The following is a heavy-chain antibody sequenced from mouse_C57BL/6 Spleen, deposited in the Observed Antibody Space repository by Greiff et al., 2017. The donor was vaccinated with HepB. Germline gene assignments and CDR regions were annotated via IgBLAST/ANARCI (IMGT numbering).Heavy chain of an antibody. CDR2: IYPGDGDT. CDR1: GYAFSSSW. V-gene: IGHV1-82*01. D-gene: IGHD1-1*01. J-gene: IGHJ2*01. Sequence: VQRVESGPELVKPGASVKISCKASGYAFSSSWMNWVKQRPGKGLEWIGRIYPGDGDTNYNGKFKGKATLTADKSSSTAYMQLSSLTSEDSAVYFCARRIYGYFDYWGQGTTLTVSS. CDR3: ARRIYGYFDY.